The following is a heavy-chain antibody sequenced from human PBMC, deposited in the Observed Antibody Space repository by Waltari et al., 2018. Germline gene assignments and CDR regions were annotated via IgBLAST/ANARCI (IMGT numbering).Heavy chain of an antibody. CDR3: TTLARGESGDY. Sequence: EVQLVESGGGLVQPGGSLRLSCAASGFTFNTYWMKWIRQAPGKGLEWVANINPDGSKKFCVHSVKGRFTVARDNAQNSLYLQMNNPRAEDTAVYYCTTLARGESGDYWGQGTLVTVSS. D-gene: IGHD3-10*01. V-gene: IGHV3-7*01. CDR1: GFTFNTYW. CDR2: INPDGSKK. J-gene: IGHJ4*02.